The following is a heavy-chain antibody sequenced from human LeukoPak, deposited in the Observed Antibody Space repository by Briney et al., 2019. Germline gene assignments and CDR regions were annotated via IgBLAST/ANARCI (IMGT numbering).Heavy chain of an antibody. D-gene: IGHD2-2*01. Sequence: GASVKVSCKASGYTLTGYHMHWVRQAPGQGLEWMGWINPDSGGTNYAQNFQGRVTMTRDTSINTAYMELSSLRSDDTAVYYCAKEGEVPAAFNWFDPWGQGTLVTVSS. CDR3: AKEGEVPAAFNWFDP. CDR1: GYTLTGYH. V-gene: IGHV1-2*02. CDR2: INPDSGGT. J-gene: IGHJ5*02.